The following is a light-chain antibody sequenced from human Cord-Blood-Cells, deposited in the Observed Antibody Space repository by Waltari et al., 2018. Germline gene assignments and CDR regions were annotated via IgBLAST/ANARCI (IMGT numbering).Light chain of an antibody. V-gene: IGLV2-23*02. CDR2: EVT. CDR1: SSDAGSYNL. CDR3: CSYAGSSTYV. Sequence: QSALTQPASVSGPPGQSITTSGTGTSSDAGSYNLVSWYQQHPGKAPKLLIYEVTKRPSGVSNRFSGSKSGNTASLTFSGLQAEDEADYYCCSYAGSSTYVFGTGTKVTVL. J-gene: IGLJ1*01.